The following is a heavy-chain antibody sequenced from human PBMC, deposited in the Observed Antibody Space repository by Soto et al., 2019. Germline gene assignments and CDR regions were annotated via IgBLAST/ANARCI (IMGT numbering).Heavy chain of an antibody. CDR2: IYYSGST. D-gene: IGHD2-15*01. CDR3: ARRRYIVVVVAATDAFDI. Sequence: TSETLSLTCTVSGGSISSSSYYWGWIRQPPGKGLEWIGSIYYSGSTYYNPSLKSRVTISVDTSKNQFSLKLSSVTAADTAVYYFARRRYIVVVVAATDAFDIWGQGTMVTVSS. J-gene: IGHJ3*02. V-gene: IGHV4-39*01. CDR1: GGSISSSSYY.